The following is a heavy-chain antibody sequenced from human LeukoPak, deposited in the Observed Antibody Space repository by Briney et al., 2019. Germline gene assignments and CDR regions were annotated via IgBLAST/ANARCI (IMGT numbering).Heavy chain of an antibody. D-gene: IGHD3-22*01. Sequence: GGSLRLSCAASGFTFSSYWMSWVRQAPGKGLEWVANIKQDGSEKYYVDSVKGRFTISRDNAKNSLYLQMNSLRAEDTAVYYCARDWLWYYYDSSGSQRADAFDIWGQGTMVTVSP. J-gene: IGHJ3*02. CDR2: IKQDGSEK. CDR1: GFTFSSYW. CDR3: ARDWLWYYYDSSGSQRADAFDI. V-gene: IGHV3-7*01.